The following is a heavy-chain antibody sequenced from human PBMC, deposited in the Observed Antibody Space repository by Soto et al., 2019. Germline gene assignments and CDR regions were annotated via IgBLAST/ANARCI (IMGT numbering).Heavy chain of an antibody. CDR3: ARVSGTLERYSDLDY. CDR1: GFIFSSYS. J-gene: IGHJ4*02. Sequence: EVQLVESGGGLVKPGGSLRLSCAASGFIFSSYSMNRVRQAPGKGLEWVSSISPRSDYIYFADSMRGRFTISRDNAQNSLYLHMNNLRAEDTAVYHRARVSGTLERYSDLDYWGQGTLVTVSS. V-gene: IGHV3-21*06. D-gene: IGHD3-10*01. CDR2: ISPRSDYI.